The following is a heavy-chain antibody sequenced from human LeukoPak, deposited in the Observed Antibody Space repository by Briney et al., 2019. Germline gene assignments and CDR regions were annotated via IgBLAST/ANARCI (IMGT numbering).Heavy chain of an antibody. CDR1: GFTFSYYG. CDR2: IRYDGNDK. J-gene: IGHJ3*02. Sequence: GGSLRLSCAASGFTFSYYGMHWVRQAPGKGLEWVAFIRYDGNDKFYADSVKGRFAISRDTSRNTLYLQMNSLRAEDTAVYYCARDSQATDAFDIWGQGTMVTVSS. V-gene: IGHV3-30*02. CDR3: ARDSQATDAFDI.